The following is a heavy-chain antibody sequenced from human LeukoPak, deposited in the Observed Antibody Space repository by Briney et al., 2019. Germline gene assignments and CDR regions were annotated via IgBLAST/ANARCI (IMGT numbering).Heavy chain of an antibody. D-gene: IGHD5-18*01. CDR2: IKQDGSEK. CDR1: GFTFSSYA. CDR3: ARGGRYSYGYGLFDP. J-gene: IGHJ5*02. Sequence: GGSLRLSCAASGFTFSSYAMHWVRQAPGKGLEWVANIKQDGSEKYYVDSVKGRFTISRDNAKNSLYLQMNSLRAEDTAVYYCARGGRYSYGYGLFDPWGQGTLVTVSS. V-gene: IGHV3-7*01.